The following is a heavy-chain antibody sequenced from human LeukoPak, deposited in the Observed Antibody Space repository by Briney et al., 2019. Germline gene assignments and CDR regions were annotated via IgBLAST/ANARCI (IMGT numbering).Heavy chain of an antibody. D-gene: IGHD4-11*01. Sequence: GASVKVSCKASGYTFTSYYMHWVRQAPGQGLEWMGIINPSDGSASYAQKFHGRVTMTRDTSTSTVYMELSSLRSEDTAVYYCARDPVTGYFDYWGQGTLVTVSS. V-gene: IGHV1-46*01. CDR1: GYTFTSYY. CDR3: ARDPVTGYFDY. J-gene: IGHJ4*02. CDR2: INPSDGSA.